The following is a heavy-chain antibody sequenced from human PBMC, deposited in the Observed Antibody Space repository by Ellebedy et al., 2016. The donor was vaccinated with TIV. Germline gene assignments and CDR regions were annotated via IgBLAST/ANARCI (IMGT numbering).Heavy chain of an antibody. CDR1: GDSISRSSYY. CDR3: ARWFGELLYVRWFDP. V-gene: IGHV4-39*01. D-gene: IGHD3-10*01. J-gene: IGHJ5*02. Sequence: SETLSLTCTVSGDSISRSSYYWGWIRQPPGKGLEWIGSIYYTGSTDYNPSPKSRVDISADTSKNQFSLRLSSVTAAETAVYYCARWFGELLYVRWFDPWGQGTLVTVSS. CDR2: IYYTGST.